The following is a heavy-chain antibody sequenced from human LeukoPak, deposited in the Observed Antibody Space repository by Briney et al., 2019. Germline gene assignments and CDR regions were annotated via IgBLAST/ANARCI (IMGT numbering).Heavy chain of an antibody. V-gene: IGHV3-53*04. CDR3: ARYNWNDGYYYGMDV. CDR1: GFTVSSNY. CDR2: TYSGGST. D-gene: IGHD1-1*01. J-gene: IGHJ6*02. Sequence: GGSLGLSCAASGFTVSSNYMSWVRQAPGKGLEWVSVTYSGGSTYYADSVKGRFTISRHNSKNTLYLQMNSLRAEDTAVYYCARYNWNDGYYYGMDVWGQGTMVTVSS.